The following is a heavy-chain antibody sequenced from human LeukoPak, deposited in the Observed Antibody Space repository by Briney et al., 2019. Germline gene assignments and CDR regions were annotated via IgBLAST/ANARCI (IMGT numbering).Heavy chain of an antibody. D-gene: IGHD3-22*01. Sequence: GESLKISCKGSGYSFTNYWIGWVRQMPGKGLEWMGIIYPGDSDTRYSPSFQGQVTISADKSISTAYLQWSSLKASDTAMYYCARLYDSSGYHDYYYYYGMDVWGQGTTVTVSS. J-gene: IGHJ6*02. CDR1: GYSFTNYW. CDR3: ARLYDSSGYHDYYYYYGMDV. V-gene: IGHV5-51*01. CDR2: IYPGDSDT.